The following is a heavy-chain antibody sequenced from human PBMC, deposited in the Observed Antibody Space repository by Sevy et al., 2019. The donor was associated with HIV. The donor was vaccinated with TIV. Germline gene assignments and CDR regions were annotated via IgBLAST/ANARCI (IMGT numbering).Heavy chain of an antibody. J-gene: IGHJ4*02. Sequence: GGSLRLSCAASGFTFSSYSMNWVRQAPGKGLEWVSSISSSSSYIYYADSVKGRFTISRDNAKNSLYRQMNSLRAEDTAVYYCARGPLTYYYDSSGYYYAYYFDYWGQGTLVTVSS. CDR3: ARGPLTYYYDSSGYYYAYYFDY. CDR2: ISSSSSYI. D-gene: IGHD3-22*01. CDR1: GFTFSSYS. V-gene: IGHV3-21*01.